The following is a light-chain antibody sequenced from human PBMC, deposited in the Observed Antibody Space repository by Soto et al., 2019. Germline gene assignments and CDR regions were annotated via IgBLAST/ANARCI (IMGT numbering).Light chain of an antibody. CDR2: KVS. V-gene: IGKV2-30*01. J-gene: IGKJ1*01. CDR1: QSLVYSDGNTY. Sequence: DVVMTQSPLSLPVTLGQPASISCRSSQSLVYSDGNTYLNWFQQRPGPSPRRLIYKVSNRDSGVLDRCSGSGSGTDFTQKIIRVDAEDVGVYYCMQGTHGQKVTFGQGTKVEIK. CDR3: MQGTHGQKVT.